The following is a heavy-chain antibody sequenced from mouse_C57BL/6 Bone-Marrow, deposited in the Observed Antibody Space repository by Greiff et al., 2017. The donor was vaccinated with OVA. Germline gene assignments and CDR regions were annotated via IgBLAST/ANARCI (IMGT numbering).Heavy chain of an antibody. CDR2: ISDGGSYT. CDR3: ARAGTRIDY. V-gene: IGHV5-4*01. CDR1: GFTFSSYA. Sequence: DVQLVESGGGLVKPGGSLKLSCAASGFTFSSYAMSWVRQTPEKRLEWVATISDGGSYTYYPDNVKGRFTISRDNAKNNLYLQMSHLKSEDTAMYYCARAGTRIDYWGQGTTLTVSS. D-gene: IGHD4-1*01. J-gene: IGHJ2*01.